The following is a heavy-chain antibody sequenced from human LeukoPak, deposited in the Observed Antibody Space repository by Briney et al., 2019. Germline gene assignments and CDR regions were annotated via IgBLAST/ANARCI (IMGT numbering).Heavy chain of an antibody. Sequence: GGSLRLSCAASGFTFDDYAMHWVRQAPGKGLEWVSGISWNSGSIGYADSVKGRFTISRDNAKNSLYLQMNSLRAEDTALYYCAKDSYYGSGSYSGYYGMDVWGQGTTVTVSS. D-gene: IGHD3-10*01. CDR3: AKDSYYGSGSYSGYYGMDV. J-gene: IGHJ6*02. CDR2: ISWNSGSI. CDR1: GFTFDDYA. V-gene: IGHV3-9*01.